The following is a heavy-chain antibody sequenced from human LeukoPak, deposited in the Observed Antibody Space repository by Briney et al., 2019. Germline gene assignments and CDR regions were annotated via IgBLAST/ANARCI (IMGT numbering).Heavy chain of an antibody. Sequence: ASVKVSYKASGYTFTSHYMHWVRQAPGQGLEWMGIINPCGGSTSYAQKFQGRVTMTRDTSISTAYMELSRLRSDDTAVYYCARAGRHYYDSSGYYDAFDIWGQGTMVTVSS. CDR2: INPCGGST. V-gene: IGHV1-46*01. J-gene: IGHJ3*02. CDR1: GYTFTSHY. CDR3: ARAGRHYYDSSGYYDAFDI. D-gene: IGHD3-22*01.